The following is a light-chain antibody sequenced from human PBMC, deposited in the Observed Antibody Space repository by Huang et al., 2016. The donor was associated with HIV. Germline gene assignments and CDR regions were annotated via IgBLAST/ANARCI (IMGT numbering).Light chain of an antibody. CDR1: QGIPMS. V-gene: IGKV1-5*03. CDR2: KSS. Sequence: DIQMTQSPSTLSASVGDRVTITCRASQGIPMSLAWYQQKPGKAPKLLIYKSSTLETGVPSRFSGTESGTEFTLTISSLQPDDFATYYCQQYNPSSLYTFGQGTKLEIK. CDR3: QQYNPSSLYT. J-gene: IGKJ2*01.